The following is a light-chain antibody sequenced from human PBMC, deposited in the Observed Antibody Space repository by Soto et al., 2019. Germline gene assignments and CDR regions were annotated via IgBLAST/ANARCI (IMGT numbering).Light chain of an antibody. CDR2: EVT. J-gene: IGLJ1*01. CDR3: SSYAGSDTYV. Sequence: QSALAQPPSASGSPGQSVTISCTGTSSDVGFYNYVSWYQYHPGKAPKLMIYEVTRRPSGVPDRFSGSKSGNTASLTVSGLQAEDEADYYCSSYAGSDTYVFGSGTKLTVL. CDR1: SSDVGFYNY. V-gene: IGLV2-8*01.